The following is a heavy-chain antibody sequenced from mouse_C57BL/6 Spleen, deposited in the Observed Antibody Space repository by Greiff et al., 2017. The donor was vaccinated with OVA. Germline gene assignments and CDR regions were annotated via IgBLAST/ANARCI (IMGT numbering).Heavy chain of an antibody. Sequence: VKLQESGAELVKPGASVKLSCKASGYTFTSYWMHWVKQRPGQGLEWIGMIHPNSGSTNYNEKFKSKATLTVDKSSSTAYMQLSSLTSEDSAVYYCARDARYSNYVGYFDDWGQGTTLTVSS. J-gene: IGHJ2*01. CDR2: IHPNSGST. D-gene: IGHD2-5*01. CDR1: GYTFTSYW. V-gene: IGHV1-64*01. CDR3: ARDARYSNYVGYFDD.